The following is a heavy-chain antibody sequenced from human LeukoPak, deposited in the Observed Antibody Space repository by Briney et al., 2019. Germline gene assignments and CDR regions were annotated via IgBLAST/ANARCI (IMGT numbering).Heavy chain of an antibody. J-gene: IGHJ4*02. CDR2: ISSSGSTL. CDR1: GFTFSDYY. D-gene: IGHD3-3*01. CDR3: AKVMGNYDFWSGNFDY. Sequence: GGSLRLSCAASGFTFSDYYMCWIRQAPGKGLEWVSYISSSGSTLYYADSVKGRFTISRDNAKNSLYLQMNSLTPEDTAVYYCAKVMGNYDFWSGNFDYWGQGTLVTVSS. V-gene: IGHV3-11*01.